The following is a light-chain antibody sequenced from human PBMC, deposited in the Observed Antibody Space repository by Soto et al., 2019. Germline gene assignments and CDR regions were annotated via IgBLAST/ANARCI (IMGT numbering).Light chain of an antibody. CDR2: DVS. CDR1: SSDVGGYNY. V-gene: IGLV2-11*01. J-gene: IGLJ1*01. CDR3: CSYAGSYTLYV. Sequence: QSALTHPRSVSGSPGQSVTISCTGTSSDVGGYNYVSWYQHHPGKAPKLMIYDVSKRPSGVPDRFSGSKSGNTASLTISGLQAEDEADYYCCSYAGSYTLYVFGTGTKVTV.